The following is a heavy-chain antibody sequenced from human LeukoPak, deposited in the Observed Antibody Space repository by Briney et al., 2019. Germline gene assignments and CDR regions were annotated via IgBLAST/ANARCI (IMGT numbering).Heavy chain of an antibody. Sequence: SETLSLTCTVSGGSISSYYWSWIRQPPGKGLEWIGYIYYSGSTNYNPSLKSRVTISVDTSKNQFSLKLSSVTAADTAVYYCARVDGSGSFSWGQGTLVTVSS. D-gene: IGHD3-10*01. CDR3: ARVDGSGSFS. J-gene: IGHJ5*02. CDR2: IYYSGST. CDR1: GGSISSYY. V-gene: IGHV4-59*01.